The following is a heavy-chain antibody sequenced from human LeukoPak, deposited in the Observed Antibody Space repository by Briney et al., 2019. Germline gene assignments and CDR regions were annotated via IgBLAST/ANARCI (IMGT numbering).Heavy chain of an antibody. V-gene: IGHV4-59*11. Sequence: PSETLSLTCTVSGGSISSHYWSWIRQPPGKGLEWIGYIYYSGSTNYNPSLKSRVTISVDTSKNQFSLKLSSVTAADTAVYYCARDLRLTGTTADGWFDPWGQGTLVTVSS. CDR1: GGSISSHY. J-gene: IGHJ5*02. CDR2: IYYSGST. D-gene: IGHD1-7*01. CDR3: ARDLRLTGTTADGWFDP.